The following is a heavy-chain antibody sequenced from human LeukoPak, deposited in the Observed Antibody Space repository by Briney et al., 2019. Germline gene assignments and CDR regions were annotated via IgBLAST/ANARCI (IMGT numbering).Heavy chain of an antibody. Sequence: SETLSLTCTVSGGSVSSYYWSWIRQPPGKGLEWIGYFSYSGSTNYNPSLKSRVTISVDTSKNQFSLKLSSVTAADTAVYYCARGPLDSGYTYFDYWGQGTLVTVSS. J-gene: IGHJ4*02. CDR1: GGSVSSYY. CDR3: ARGPLDSGYTYFDY. D-gene: IGHD5-12*01. CDR2: FSYSGST. V-gene: IGHV4-59*02.